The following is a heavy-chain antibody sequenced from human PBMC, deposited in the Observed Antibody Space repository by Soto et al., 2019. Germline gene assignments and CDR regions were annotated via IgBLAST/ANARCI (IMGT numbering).Heavy chain of an antibody. CDR2: IWYDGSNK. V-gene: IGHV3-33*01. CDR3: ARDGATDGSLYYYMDV. J-gene: IGHJ6*03. Sequence: GGSLRLSCAASGFTFSSYGMHWVRQAPGKGLEWVAVIWYDGSNKYYADSVKGRFTISRDNSKNTLYLQMNSLRAEDTAVYYCARDGATDGSLYYYMDVWGKGTTVTVSS. D-gene: IGHD3-16*01. CDR1: GFTFSSYG.